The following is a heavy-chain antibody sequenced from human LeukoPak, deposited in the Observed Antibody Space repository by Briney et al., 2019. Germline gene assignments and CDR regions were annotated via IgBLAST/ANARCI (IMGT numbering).Heavy chain of an antibody. CDR3: ARHMGSYRGFDY. V-gene: IGHV4-59*01. J-gene: IGHJ4*02. Sequence: SETLSLTCTVSGGSISSYLWSWIRQPPGKGLEWIGYIYYSGTTNYNPSLKSRVTISVDTSKNQFSLRLSSVTAADTAVYFCARHMGSYRGFDYWGQGTLVTVSS. D-gene: IGHD1-26*01. CDR1: GGSISSYL. CDR2: IYYSGTT.